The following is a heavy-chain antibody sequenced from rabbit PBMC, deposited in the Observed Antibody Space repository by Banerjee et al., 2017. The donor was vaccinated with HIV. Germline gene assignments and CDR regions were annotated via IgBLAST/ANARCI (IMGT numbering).Heavy chain of an antibody. V-gene: IGHV1S45*01. D-gene: IGHD4-1*01. CDR1: GFSFSSSYW. J-gene: IGHJ4*01. CDR3: ARDLAGVTGWNFNL. Sequence: QEQLVESGGDLVKPGASLTLTCTASGFSFSSSYWICWVRQAPGKGLEWIACIYAGSSDSTDYATWAKGRFTISKTSWTTVTLQMTSLTAADTATYFCARDLAGVTGWNFNLWGQGTLVTVS. CDR2: IYAGSSDST.